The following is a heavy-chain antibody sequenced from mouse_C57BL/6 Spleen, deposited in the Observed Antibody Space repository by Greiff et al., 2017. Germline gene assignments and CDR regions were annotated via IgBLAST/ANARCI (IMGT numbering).Heavy chain of an antibody. CDR1: GYTFTSYG. V-gene: IGHV1-81*01. CDR3: ARNIPYYYGSSYPYYYAMDY. Sequence: QVQLQQSGAELARPGASVKLSCKASGYTFTSYGISWVKQRTGQGLEWIGEIYPRSGNTYYNEKFKGKATLTADKSSSTAYMELRSLTSEDSAVYFCARNIPYYYGSSYPYYYAMDYWGQGTSVTVSS. CDR2: IYPRSGNT. J-gene: IGHJ4*01. D-gene: IGHD1-1*01.